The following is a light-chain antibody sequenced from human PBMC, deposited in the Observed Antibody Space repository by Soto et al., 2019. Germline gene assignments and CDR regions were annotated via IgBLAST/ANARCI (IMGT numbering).Light chain of an antibody. J-gene: IGKJ5*01. CDR2: AAS. CDR1: RGISNY. Sequence: DIQMTQSPSSLSASVGDTVTITCRASRGISNYLAWYQQKPGKAPKLLIYAASTLQSGVPSRFSGSGSGTDFALPISSLQPEDVAIYYCQKYNSAPPFGQGTRLEI. CDR3: QKYNSAPP. V-gene: IGKV1-27*01.